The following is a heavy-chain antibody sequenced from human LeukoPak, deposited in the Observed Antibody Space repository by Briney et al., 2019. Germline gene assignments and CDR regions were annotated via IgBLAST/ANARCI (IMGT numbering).Heavy chain of an antibody. V-gene: IGHV4-39*07. CDR2: IYYSGST. CDR1: GGSISSSSYY. J-gene: IGHJ6*02. Sequence: PSETLSLTCTVSGGSISSSSYYWGWIRQPPGKGLEWIGSIYYSGSTYYNPSLKSRVTISVDTSKNQFSLKLSSVTAADTAVYYCARDQATTVNLYYYYYGMDVWGQGTTVTVSS. D-gene: IGHD4-17*01. CDR3: ARDQATTVNLYYYYYGMDV.